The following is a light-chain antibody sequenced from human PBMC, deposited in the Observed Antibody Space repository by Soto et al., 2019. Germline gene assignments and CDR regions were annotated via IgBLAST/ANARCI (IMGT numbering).Light chain of an antibody. CDR1: QSVSSN. CDR3: QQHNKWPRT. Sequence: EMGMTQSPATLSVSPGERATLSCRASQSVSSNLAWYQQKPGQAPRLLISGASTRATGIPARFSGSGSGTEFTLTITSLQSEDFAVYYCQQHNKWPRTFGQGTKVDIK. V-gene: IGKV3-15*01. CDR2: GAS. J-gene: IGKJ1*01.